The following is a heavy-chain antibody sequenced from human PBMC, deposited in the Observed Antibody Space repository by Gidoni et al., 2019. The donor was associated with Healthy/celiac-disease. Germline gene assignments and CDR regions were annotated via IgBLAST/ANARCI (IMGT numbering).Heavy chain of an antibody. V-gene: IGHV5-10-1*03. Sequence: EVQLVQSGAEVKKPGESLRISCKGSGYSFTSYWISWVSQMPGKGLEWMGRIDPSDSYTNYSPSFQGHVTISADKSISTAYLQWSSLRTSDTAMYYCARRKAFSGYDHVPYYYYYGMDVWGQGTTVTVSS. CDR3: ARRKAFSGYDHVPYYYYYGMDV. CDR2: IDPSDSYT. J-gene: IGHJ6*02. D-gene: IGHD5-12*01. CDR1: GYSFTSYW.